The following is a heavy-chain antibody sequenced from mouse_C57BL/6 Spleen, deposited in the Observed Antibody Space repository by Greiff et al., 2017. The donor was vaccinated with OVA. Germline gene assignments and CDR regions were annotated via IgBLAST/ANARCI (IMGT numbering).Heavy chain of an antibody. V-gene: IGHV1-9*01. CDR1: GYTFTGYW. CDR3: ARGEYYDSSLFAD. CDR2: IFPGSGST. Sequence: QVQLQQSGAELMKPGASVKLSCKATGYTFTGYWIEWVKQRPGHGLEWIGKIFPGSGSTNYNEKFKGKATFTADTSSNTAYMQLSSLTTEDSASYYCARGEYYDSSLFADWGQGTLVTVAA. D-gene: IGHD1-1*01. J-gene: IGHJ3*01.